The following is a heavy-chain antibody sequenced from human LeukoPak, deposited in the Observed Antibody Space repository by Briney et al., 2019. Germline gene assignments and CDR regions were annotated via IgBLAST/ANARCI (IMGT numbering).Heavy chain of an antibody. D-gene: IGHD3-10*01. V-gene: IGHV3-7*01. CDR1: RFTFSIYW. CDR3: ARDRRVYGSGSSFDY. J-gene: IGHJ4*02. CDR2: IKQDGSQK. Sequence: GGSLRLSCAASRFTFSIYWMSWVRQAPGKGVEWVANIKQDGSQKYYVDSGRGRVTISRDNAKSSLYLQMNSLRAEDTAVYYYARDRRVYGSGSSFDYWGQGTLVTVSS.